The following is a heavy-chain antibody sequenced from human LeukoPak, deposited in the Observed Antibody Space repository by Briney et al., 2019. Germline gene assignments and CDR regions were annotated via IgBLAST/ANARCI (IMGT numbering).Heavy chain of an antibody. J-gene: IGHJ6*02. CDR3: ARPQRPWVYYDMDV. Sequence: GGSLRLPCAASGFTFSSYWMSWVRQAPGKGLEWVANIKQDGSEKYYVDSVKGRFTISRDNAKNSLYLQMNSLRAEDTAVYYCARPQRPWVYYDMDVWGQGTTVTVSS. CDR2: IKQDGSEK. D-gene: IGHD1-26*01. CDR1: GFTFSSYW. V-gene: IGHV3-7*01.